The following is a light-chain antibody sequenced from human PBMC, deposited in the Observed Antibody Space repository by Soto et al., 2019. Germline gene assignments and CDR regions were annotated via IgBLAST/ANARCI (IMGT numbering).Light chain of an antibody. CDR3: QQYDMLPLT. CDR2: DAS. V-gene: IGKV1-33*01. Sequence: DIHMTQSPSSLSASVGDRVTITCLASQDIGKFLNWYQVKPGKAPKLIIYDASILEPGVPARFRGSGSGTDFSFTIGDLQPEDIATYYCQQYDMLPLTFGGGTKVQIK. CDR1: QDIGKF. J-gene: IGKJ4*01.